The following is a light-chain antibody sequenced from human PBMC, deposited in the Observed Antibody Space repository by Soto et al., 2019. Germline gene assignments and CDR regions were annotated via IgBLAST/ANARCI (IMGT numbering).Light chain of an antibody. CDR3: PTWGTGIHV. J-gene: IGLJ1*01. CDR2: LNSDGRY. CDR1: SGHSSNA. Sequence: QSVLTQSPSASASLGASVKLTCTLSSGHSSNAIAWHQQQPEKGPRYLMKLNSDGRYSKGDGIPGRFSGSSSGAERYLTIPNLQSEGGADYFCPTWGTGIHVFGTGTKVTVL. V-gene: IGLV4-69*02.